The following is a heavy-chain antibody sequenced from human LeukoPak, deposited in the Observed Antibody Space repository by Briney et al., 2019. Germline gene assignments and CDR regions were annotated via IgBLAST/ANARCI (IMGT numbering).Heavy chain of an antibody. J-gene: IGHJ5*02. CDR1: GFDFSGAY. Sequence: GGSLRLSCAASGFDFSGAYMNWVRQAPGKGLEWVSTIGFGDDSAYYADSVKGRFTISRDNSKNTLYLQMNYLRAEDTAVYYCAKDPTSVGGRHDWLLDSWGQGTLVTVSS. D-gene: IGHD3-9*01. CDR3: AKDPTSVGGRHDWLLDS. V-gene: IGHV3-23*01. CDR2: IGFGDDSA.